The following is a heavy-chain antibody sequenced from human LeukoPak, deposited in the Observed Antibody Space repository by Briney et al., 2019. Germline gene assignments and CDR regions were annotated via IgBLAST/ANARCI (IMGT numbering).Heavy chain of an antibody. D-gene: IGHD2-2*03. V-gene: IGHV5-51*01. CDR2: IYPGAFDT. CDR3: ARLGYCSSTSCKGGGFDY. Sequence: GESLKISCKGSRYSFTSYWIGWVRQMPGKGLEWMGIIYPGAFDTRYSPSFQGPVTISADKSLSTAYLQWSSLKASDTAMYYCARLGYCSSTSCKGGGFDYWGQGTLVTVSS. J-gene: IGHJ4*02. CDR1: RYSFTSYW.